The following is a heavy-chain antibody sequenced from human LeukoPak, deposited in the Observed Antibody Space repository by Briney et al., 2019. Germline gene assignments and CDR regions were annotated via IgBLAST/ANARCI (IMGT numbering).Heavy chain of an antibody. CDR2: IKQDGSEK. J-gene: IGHJ4*02. CDR3: ARTPSNYYGYYFDF. Sequence: HAGGSLRLSCAAPGFTFSNYWMSWVRQAPGKGLEWVANIKQDGSEKNYVDSVKGRFTISRDNAQNSLYLQMNSLRAEDTAVYYYARTPSNYYGYYFDFWGQGTLVTVSS. D-gene: IGHD3-22*01. CDR1: GFTFSNYW. V-gene: IGHV3-7*01.